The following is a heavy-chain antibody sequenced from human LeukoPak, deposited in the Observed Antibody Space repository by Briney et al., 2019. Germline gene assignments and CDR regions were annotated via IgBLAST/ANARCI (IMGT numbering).Heavy chain of an antibody. V-gene: IGHV4-39*07. D-gene: IGHD3-3*01. J-gene: IGHJ5*02. CDR2: IYYSGST. Sequence: SGTLSLTCTVSGGSISSSSYYWGWIRQPPGKGLEWIGSIYYSGSTYYNPSLKSRVTISVDTSKNQFSLKLSSVTAADTAVYYCARVGRFLEWTYNWFDPWGQGTLVTVSS. CDR3: ARVGRFLEWTYNWFDP. CDR1: GGSISSSSYY.